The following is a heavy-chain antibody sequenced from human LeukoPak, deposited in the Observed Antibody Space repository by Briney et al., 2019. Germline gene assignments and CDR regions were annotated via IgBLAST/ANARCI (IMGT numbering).Heavy chain of an antibody. V-gene: IGHV3-49*04. CDR3: TRARVTYYYDSSGYM. D-gene: IGHD3-22*01. CDR1: GFTFGYSA. CDR2: IRSKTYGGTT. Sequence: GGSLRLSCTASGFTFGYSAMSWVRQAPGKGLDWVGFIRSKTYGGTTEYAASVKGRFTISRDDSKSVAYLHMNNLKTEDTAVYYCTRARVTYYYDSSGYMGGQGTLVTVSS. J-gene: IGHJ4*02.